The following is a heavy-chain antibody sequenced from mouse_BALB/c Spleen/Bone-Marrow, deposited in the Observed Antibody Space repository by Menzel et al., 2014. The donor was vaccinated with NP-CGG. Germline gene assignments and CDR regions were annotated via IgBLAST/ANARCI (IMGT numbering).Heavy chain of an antibody. CDR3: ARRGYYYGSNSYAMDY. Sequence: EVQLQESGPELVKPGASVKISCKTSGYTFTEYTMHWVKQSHGKSLEWIGGINPNNGGTSYNQKFKGKATLTVDKSSSTAYMELRSLTSEDSAVYYCARRGYYYGSNSYAMDYWVKEPQSPPPQ. CDR1: GYTFTEYT. D-gene: IGHD1-1*01. V-gene: IGHV1-18*01. CDR2: INPNNGGT. J-gene: IGHJ4*01.